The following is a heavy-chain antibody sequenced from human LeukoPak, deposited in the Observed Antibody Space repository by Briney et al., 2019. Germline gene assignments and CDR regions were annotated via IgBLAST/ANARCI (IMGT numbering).Heavy chain of an antibody. CDR3: ARGIVVVPAAMLGYYYYYGMDV. Sequence: ASVKISCKASGYTFTGYYMHWVRQAPGQGLEWMGWINPNSGGTNYAQKFQGWVTMTRDTSTSTAYMELSRLRSDDTAVYYCARGIVVVPAAMLGYYYYYGMDVWGQGTTVTVSS. V-gene: IGHV1-2*04. CDR1: GYTFTGYY. J-gene: IGHJ6*02. D-gene: IGHD2-2*01. CDR2: INPNSGGT.